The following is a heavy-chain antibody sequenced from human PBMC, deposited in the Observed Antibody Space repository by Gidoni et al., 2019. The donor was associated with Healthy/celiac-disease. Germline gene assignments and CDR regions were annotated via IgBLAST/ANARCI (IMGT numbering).Heavy chain of an antibody. V-gene: IGHV3-7*01. CDR2: IKQDGSEK. CDR1: GFTFSSYW. Sequence: EVQLVESGGGLVQPGGSLRLSCAASGFTFSSYWMSWVRQAPGKGLEWVANIKQDGSEKYYEDSVKGRFTISRDNAKNSLYLQMNSLRAEDTAVYYCASRASYGDYVELDYWGQGTLVTVSS. CDR3: ASRASYGDYVELDY. J-gene: IGHJ4*02. D-gene: IGHD4-17*01.